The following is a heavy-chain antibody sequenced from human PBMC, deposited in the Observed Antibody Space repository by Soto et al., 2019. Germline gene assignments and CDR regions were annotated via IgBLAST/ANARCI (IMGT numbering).Heavy chain of an antibody. Sequence: QVQLVESGGGVVQPGRSPRLSCEASGFTFSSYGIHWVRQAPGKGLEWVAVISYDGNKKYHADSVKGRFTISRDNSKNTLYLQMNSLREEDTAVYYCAKDRVSAAGYGMDVWGQGTTVTVSS. CDR2: ISYDGNKK. V-gene: IGHV3-30*18. J-gene: IGHJ6*02. CDR3: AKDRVSAAGYGMDV. CDR1: GFTFSSYG. D-gene: IGHD6-13*01.